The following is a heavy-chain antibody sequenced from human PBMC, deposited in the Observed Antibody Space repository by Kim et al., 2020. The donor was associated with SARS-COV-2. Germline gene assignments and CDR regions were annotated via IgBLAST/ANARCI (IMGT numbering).Heavy chain of an antibody. CDR1: GFTFSTYA. V-gene: IGHV3-23*03. Sequence: GGSLRLSCAASGFTFSTYAMSWVRQAPGKGLEWVSVIYSGGNGASYADPGKGRFTISRDNSKNTLYLQMNSLRAEDTAVYYCAKGDSSGWDYYFDYWGQGTLVTVSS. CDR3: AKGDSSGWDYYFDY. D-gene: IGHD6-19*01. J-gene: IGHJ4*02. CDR2: IYSGGNGA.